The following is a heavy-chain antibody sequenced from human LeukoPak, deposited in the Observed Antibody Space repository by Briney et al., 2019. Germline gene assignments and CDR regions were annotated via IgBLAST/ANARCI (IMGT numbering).Heavy chain of an antibody. V-gene: IGHV4-59*08. CDR2: IYYSGST. CDR3: ARHIKYSSRWYDGDWFDP. J-gene: IGHJ5*02. CDR1: GGSFSGYY. D-gene: IGHD6-13*01. Sequence: SETLSLTCAVYGGSFSGYYWSWIRQPPGKGLEWVGNIYYSGSTHYPPSLKSRVTISVDTSKNQFSLKLSSVTAADTAVYYCARHIKYSSRWYDGDWFDPWGQGTLVTVSS.